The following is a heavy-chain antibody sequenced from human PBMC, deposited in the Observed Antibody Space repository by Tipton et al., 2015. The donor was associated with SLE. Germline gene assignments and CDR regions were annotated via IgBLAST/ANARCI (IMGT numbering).Heavy chain of an antibody. CDR3: ARDPYDSWSDYQATFDY. D-gene: IGHD3-3*01. J-gene: IGHJ4*02. V-gene: IGHV4-38-2*02. Sequence: TLSLTCTVSGDSISGHYRSWIRQSPGKGLEWIGSIYRSGTAYYTPSLKSRVTMSVDTSKNQFSLKLTSVTAADTAVYYCARDPYDSWSDYQATFDYWGQGTLVTVSP. CDR1: GDSISGHY. CDR2: IYRSGTA.